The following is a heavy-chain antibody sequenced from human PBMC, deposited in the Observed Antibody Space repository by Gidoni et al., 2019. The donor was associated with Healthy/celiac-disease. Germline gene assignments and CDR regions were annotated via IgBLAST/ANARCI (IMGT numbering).Heavy chain of an antibody. CDR3: ARDRGNDFWSGYRFYYYYGMDV. CDR2: IIPILGIA. Sequence: QVQLVQSGAEVKKPGSSVKVSCKASGGTFSSYTISWGRQAPGQGLEWMGRIIPILGIANYAQKFQGRVTITADKSTSTAYMELSSLRSEDTAVYYCARDRGNDFWSGYRFYYYYGMDVWGQGTTVTVSS. D-gene: IGHD3-3*01. CDR1: GGTFSSYT. V-gene: IGHV1-69*08. J-gene: IGHJ6*02.